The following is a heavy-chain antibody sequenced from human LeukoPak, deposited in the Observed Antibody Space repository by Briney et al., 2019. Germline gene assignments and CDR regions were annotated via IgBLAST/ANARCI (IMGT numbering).Heavy chain of an antibody. V-gene: IGHV3-23*01. CDR1: GFTFSSYA. D-gene: IGHD3-16*01. CDR3: AKGKINHDGAFDF. CDR2: ISGSGGST. J-gene: IGHJ3*01. Sequence: HPGGSLRLSCAASGFTFSSYAMSWVRQAPGKGLEWVSAISGSGGSTYYADSVKGRFTISRDNSKNTLYLQMNSLRAEDTAVYYCAKGKINHDGAFDFWGQGTMVTVSS.